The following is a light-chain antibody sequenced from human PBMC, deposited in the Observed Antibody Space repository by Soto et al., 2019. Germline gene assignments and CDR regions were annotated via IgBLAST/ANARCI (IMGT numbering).Light chain of an antibody. V-gene: IGKV1-5*03. CDR1: QGVDSF. CDR2: LAT. Sequence: DIQMTQSPSTLSASVGDRVTVTCRANQGVDSFLTWYQQKPWKAPKLLIYLATRLESGVPSRFSGSVSGSEYTLSISGLQPDDFATYFCQHYNSHSFYSFGPGTKLEIK. CDR3: QHYNSHSFYS. J-gene: IGKJ2*01.